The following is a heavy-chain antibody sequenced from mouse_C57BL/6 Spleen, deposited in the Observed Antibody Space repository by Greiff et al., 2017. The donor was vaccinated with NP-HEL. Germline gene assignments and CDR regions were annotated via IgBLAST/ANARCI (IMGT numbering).Heavy chain of an antibody. Sequence: EVKLQESGPGLVKPSQSLSLTCSVTGYSITSGYYWNWIRQFPGNKLEWMGYISYDGSNNYNPSLTNRISITRDTSKNQFFLKLNSVTTEDTATYYCARDRGYYGNYYFDYWGQGTTLTVSS. CDR3: ARDRGYYGNYYFDY. V-gene: IGHV3-6*01. CDR2: ISYDGSN. D-gene: IGHD2-1*01. J-gene: IGHJ2*01. CDR1: GYSITSGYY.